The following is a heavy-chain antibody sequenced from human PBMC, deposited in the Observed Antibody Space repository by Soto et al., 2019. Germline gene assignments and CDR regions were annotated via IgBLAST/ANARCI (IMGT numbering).Heavy chain of an antibody. J-gene: IGHJ4*02. D-gene: IGHD3-22*01. CDR1: GFTFSSYA. Sequence: GVLRLSCAASGFTFSSYAMSWVRQAPGKGLEWVSTISGSGGSTYYADSVKGRFTISRDNSKNTLYLQMNSLRAEDTAVYYCAGYSSGYYWASAWFDYWGQGTLVTVSS. CDR3: AGYSSGYYWASAWFDY. V-gene: IGHV3-23*01. CDR2: ISGSGGST.